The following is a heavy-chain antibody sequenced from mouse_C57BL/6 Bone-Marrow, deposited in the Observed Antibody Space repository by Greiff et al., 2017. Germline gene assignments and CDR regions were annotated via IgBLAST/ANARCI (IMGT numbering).Heavy chain of an antibody. CDR3: ARETAQVYFDY. CDR2: IDPSDSYT. J-gene: IGHJ2*01. Sequence: QVQLQQPGAELVMPGASVKLSCKASGYTFTSYWMHWVKQRPGQGLEWIGEIDPSDSYTNYNQKFKGKSTLTVDKSSSTAYMQLSSLTSEDSAVYYCARETAQVYFDYWGQGTTVTVSS. D-gene: IGHD3-2*02. CDR1: GYTFTSYW. V-gene: IGHV1-69*01.